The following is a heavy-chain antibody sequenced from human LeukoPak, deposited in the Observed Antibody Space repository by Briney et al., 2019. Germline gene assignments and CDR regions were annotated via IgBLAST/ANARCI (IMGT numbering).Heavy chain of an antibody. Sequence: SETLSLTCTVSGGSISSYYWSWIRQPAGKGLEWIGRIYTSGSTNYNPSLKSRVTMSVDTSKNQFSLKLSSVTSADTAVYYCARDISSGYYYWEFGWFDPWGPGTLVTVSS. CDR2: IYTSGST. D-gene: IGHD3-22*01. CDR1: GGSISSYY. J-gene: IGHJ5*01. V-gene: IGHV4-4*07. CDR3: ARDISSGYYYWEFGWFDP.